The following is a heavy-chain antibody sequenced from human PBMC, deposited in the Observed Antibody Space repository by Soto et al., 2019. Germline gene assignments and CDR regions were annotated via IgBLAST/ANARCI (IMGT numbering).Heavy chain of an antibody. D-gene: IGHD1-26*01. J-gene: IGHJ4*02. CDR3: AKDYGHGGSSFDY. CDR2: IYDDGTT. Sequence: GGSLRLSCAASGLTVRSNYMSWVRQAPGKGLEWVALIYDDGTTYYADSVKGRFTISRDNSKNTLYLQMDSLRAEDTAVYYCAKDYGHGGSSFDYWGQGTLVTVSS. V-gene: IGHV3-53*01. CDR1: GLTVRSNY.